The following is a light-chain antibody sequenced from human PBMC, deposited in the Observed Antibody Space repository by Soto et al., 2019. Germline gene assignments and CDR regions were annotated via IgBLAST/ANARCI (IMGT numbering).Light chain of an antibody. CDR1: QIISTY. Sequence: DIQMTQSPSSLSASVGDRVTITCRASQIISTYLNWYQQRAGLAPRLLIYAAFSLQSGVPPRFSGSGSGTDFTLTISSLQPEDFATYFCQQTYSAPPTFGQGTKVDIK. V-gene: IGKV1-39*01. CDR2: AAF. J-gene: IGKJ1*01. CDR3: QQTYSAPPT.